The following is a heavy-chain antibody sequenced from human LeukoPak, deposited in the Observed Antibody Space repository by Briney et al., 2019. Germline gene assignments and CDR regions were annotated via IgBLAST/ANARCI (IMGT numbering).Heavy chain of an antibody. Sequence: GGSLRLSCAASGFTVSSSYMTWVRQAPGKGLEWVSVIRSGGSTVYADSVKGRFTISRDNSKNTLYLQLNSLRAEDTAVYYCAREGSGRTAYNDGLDVWGQGTMVAVSS. CDR3: AREGSGRTAYNDGLDV. CDR1: GFTVSSSY. D-gene: IGHD3-10*01. V-gene: IGHV3-53*01. CDR2: IRSGGST. J-gene: IGHJ3*01.